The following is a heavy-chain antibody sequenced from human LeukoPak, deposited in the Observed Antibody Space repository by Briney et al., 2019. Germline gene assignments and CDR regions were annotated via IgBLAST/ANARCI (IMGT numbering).Heavy chain of an antibody. CDR3: ARVRVGTTYFDY. Sequence: GGSLRLSCAATGFTFSGYWMHWVRQAPGEGLVWVSRINSDGRSTSYADSVKGRFTISRDNANNTLYLQMNTLRAEDTAGYYCARVRVGTTYFDYWGQGTLVTVSS. CDR2: INSDGRST. D-gene: IGHD1-26*01. CDR1: GFTFSGYW. J-gene: IGHJ4*02. V-gene: IGHV3-74*01.